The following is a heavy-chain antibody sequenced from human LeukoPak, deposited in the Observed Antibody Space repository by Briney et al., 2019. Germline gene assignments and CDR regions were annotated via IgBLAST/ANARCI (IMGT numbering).Heavy chain of an antibody. D-gene: IGHD4-11*01. Sequence: QSGGSLRLSCAASGFTFSSYGMHWVRQAPGKGLEWVAVIWYDGSNKYYADSVKGRFTIFRDNSKNTLYLQMNSLRAEDTAVYYCAREGDYSNSYFDYWGQGTLVTVSS. V-gene: IGHV3-33*01. CDR1: GFTFSSYG. CDR3: AREGDYSNSYFDY. CDR2: IWYDGSNK. J-gene: IGHJ4*02.